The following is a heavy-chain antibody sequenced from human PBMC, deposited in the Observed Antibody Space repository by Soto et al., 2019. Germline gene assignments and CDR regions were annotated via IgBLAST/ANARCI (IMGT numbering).Heavy chain of an antibody. CDR2: ISGRGGST. V-gene: IGHV3-23*01. CDR1: GFTFSSYA. Sequence: LSLTCAASGFTFSSYAMSWVRQAPGKGLEWVSAISGRGGSTYYADSVKGRCTISRDNSKNTLYLQMDSLRAEDTAVYYCANRPITMVRGVVIWGQGTMVTVSS. CDR3: ANRPITMVRGVVI. D-gene: IGHD3-10*01. J-gene: IGHJ3*02.